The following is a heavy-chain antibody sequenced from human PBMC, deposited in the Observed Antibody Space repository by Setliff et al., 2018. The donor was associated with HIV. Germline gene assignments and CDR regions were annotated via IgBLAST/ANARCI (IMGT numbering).Heavy chain of an antibody. CDR3: ASPQGANQLLWSFDY. CDR1: GYTFSSNY. J-gene: IGHJ4*02. CDR2: IIRVFETA. V-gene: IGHV1-69*13. D-gene: IGHD2-2*01. Sequence: SVKVSCKASGYTFSSNYMHWVRQAPGQGLEWMGAIIRVFETANCAQKFQGRVTITADESTSTAYMELSSLRSEDTAVYYCASPQGANQLLWSFDYWGQGTLVTVSS.